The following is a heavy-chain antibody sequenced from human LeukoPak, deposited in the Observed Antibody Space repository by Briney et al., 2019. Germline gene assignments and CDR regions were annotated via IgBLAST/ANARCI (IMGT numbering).Heavy chain of an antibody. D-gene: IGHD5-18*01. CDR3: AREGYSYGYYAFDI. Sequence: ASVKVSCKASGYTFTGYYMHWVRQAPGQGLEWMGWINTNTGNPTYAQGFTGRFVFSLDTSVSTAYLQISSLKAEDTAVYYCAREGYSYGYYAFDIWGQGTMVTVSS. J-gene: IGHJ3*02. CDR2: INTNTGNP. CDR1: GYTFTGYY. V-gene: IGHV7-4-1*02.